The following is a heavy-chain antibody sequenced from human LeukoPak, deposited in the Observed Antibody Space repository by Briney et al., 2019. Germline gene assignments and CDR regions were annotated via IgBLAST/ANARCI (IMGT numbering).Heavy chain of an antibody. V-gene: IGHV1-2*02. D-gene: IGHD2-2*01. CDR1: GYTFTDYY. Sequence: ASVKVSCKASGYTFTDYYMHWVRQAPGQGLEWMGWINPNSGGTSSAQKFQGRVTMTRDTSISAAYMEVSRLRFDDTAMYYCARDSVGCRSGSCYDPNYLDYWGQGTLVTVSS. CDR3: ARDSVGCRSGSCYDPNYLDY. J-gene: IGHJ4*02. CDR2: INPNSGGT.